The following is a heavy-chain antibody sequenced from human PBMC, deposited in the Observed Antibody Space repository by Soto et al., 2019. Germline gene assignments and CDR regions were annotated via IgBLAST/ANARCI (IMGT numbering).Heavy chain of an antibody. V-gene: IGHV3-66*01. D-gene: IGHD3-22*01. CDR2: IYSGGYT. CDR3: AREAIIVIAAPEYYFDY. CDR1: GFDVSNTD. J-gene: IGHJ4*02. Sequence: EVQLVESGGDLVQRGGSLRLSCAASGFDVSNTDMSWVRQAPGKGLEWVSVIYSGGYTNYADSVKGRFIVSRDSPKNTLYLQMDSLRAEDTAVCYCAREAIIVIAAPEYYFDYWGQGTLVTVSS.